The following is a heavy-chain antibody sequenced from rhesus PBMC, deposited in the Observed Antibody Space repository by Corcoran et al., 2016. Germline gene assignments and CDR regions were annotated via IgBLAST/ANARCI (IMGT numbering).Heavy chain of an antibody. CDR3: AGDRRLGWYYFDY. D-gene: IGHD6-31*01. Sequence: QVQLQESGPGLVKPSETLSLTCAVSGYSISSGYGWNWIRQPPGKGLGGIGWFGFFGGMSSNTNYNPSPKGRVTISKATSKTLFSLKLSVVTAAAAAVYYGAGDRRLGWYYFDYWGQGVLVTVSS. CDR2: FGGMSSNT. CDR1: GYSISSGYG. V-gene: IGHV4-127*01. J-gene: IGHJ4*01.